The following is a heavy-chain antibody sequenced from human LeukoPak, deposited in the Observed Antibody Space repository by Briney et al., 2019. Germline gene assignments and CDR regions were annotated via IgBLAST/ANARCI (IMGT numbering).Heavy chain of an antibody. CDR2: IYYSGST. CDR3: ARVRDYDFWSGPFDY. CDR1: GGSISSYY. D-gene: IGHD3-3*01. V-gene: IGHV4-59*12. J-gene: IGHJ4*02. Sequence: SETLSLTCTVSGGSISSYYWSWIRQPPGKGREWIGYIYYSGSTNYNPSLKSRVTISVDTSKNQFSLKLSSVTAPDTAVYYCARVRDYDFWSGPFDYWGQGTLVTVSS.